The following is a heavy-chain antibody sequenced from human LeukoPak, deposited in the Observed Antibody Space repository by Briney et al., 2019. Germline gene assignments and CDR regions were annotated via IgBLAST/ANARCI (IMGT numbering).Heavy chain of an antibody. V-gene: IGHV4-38-2*02. CDR2: IYHSGST. Sequence: SETLSLTCTVSGYSITSGYYWGWIRQPPGKGLEWIGSIYHSGSTFYNPSLKSRVTISVDPSKNQFSLKLSSVIVADTAVYYCARATAICSSTSCYRWGFDYWGQGTLVTVSS. J-gene: IGHJ4*02. CDR3: ARATAICSSTSCYRWGFDY. CDR1: GYSITSGYY. D-gene: IGHD2-2*02.